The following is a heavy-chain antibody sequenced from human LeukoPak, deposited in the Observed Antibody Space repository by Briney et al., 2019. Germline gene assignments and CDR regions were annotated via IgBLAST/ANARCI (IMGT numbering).Heavy chain of an antibody. CDR2: ISAYNGHT. J-gene: IGHJ4*02. CDR3: ARDKLGIAVAGMMDY. D-gene: IGHD6-19*01. V-gene: IGHV1-18*01. Sequence: ASVKVSCKASGYTFTSNGISWVRQAPGQGLEWMGWISAYNGHTNYAQKLQGRVTMTRDMSTSTVYMELSSLRSEDTAVYYCARDKLGIAVAGMMDYWGQGTLVTVSS. CDR1: GYTFTSNG.